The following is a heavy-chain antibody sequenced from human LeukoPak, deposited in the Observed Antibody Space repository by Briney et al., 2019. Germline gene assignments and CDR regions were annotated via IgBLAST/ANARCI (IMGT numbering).Heavy chain of an antibody. CDR3: ARENDSSGPFDY. CDR2: IYHSGSG. V-gene: IGHV4-4*02. CDR1: RGSISSTNW. D-gene: IGHD3-22*01. J-gene: IGHJ4*02. Sequence: SETLSLTCAVRRGSISSTNWWCWVRRPPGRGLGWIGEIYHSGSGNYIPSLRSRVTISVDTSKNQFSLKLSPVTAADTAVYYCARENDSSGPFDYWGQGTLVTVSS.